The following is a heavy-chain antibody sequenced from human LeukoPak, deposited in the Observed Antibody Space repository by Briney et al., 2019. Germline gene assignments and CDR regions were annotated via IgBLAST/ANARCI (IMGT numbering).Heavy chain of an antibody. V-gene: IGHV4-34*01. D-gene: IGHD3-3*01. J-gene: IGHJ6*03. Sequence: SETLSLTCAVYGGSFSGYYWSWIRQPPGKGLEWIGEINHSGSTNYNPSLKSRVTISVDTSKNQFSLKLSSVTAADTAVYYCARGSNWLRFLEWLSKYYYYMDVWGKGTTVTVSS. CDR1: GGSFSGYY. CDR2: INHSGST. CDR3: ARGSNWLRFLEWLSKYYYYMDV.